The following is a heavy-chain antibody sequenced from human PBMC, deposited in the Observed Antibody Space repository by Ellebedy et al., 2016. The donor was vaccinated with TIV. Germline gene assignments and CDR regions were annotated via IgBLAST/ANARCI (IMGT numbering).Heavy chain of an antibody. V-gene: IGHV4-34*01. CDR2: ITHSGRT. J-gene: IGHJ4*02. D-gene: IGHD3-10*01. CDR3: ARDYMR. CDR1: DGSFSGAY. Sequence: MPSETLSLTCDVYDGSFSGAYWTWIRQPPGKGLEWIGEITHSGRTNYNPSLKSRVSISGDQFSLQLSSVTAADTAVYYCARDYMRWGQGTLVSVSS.